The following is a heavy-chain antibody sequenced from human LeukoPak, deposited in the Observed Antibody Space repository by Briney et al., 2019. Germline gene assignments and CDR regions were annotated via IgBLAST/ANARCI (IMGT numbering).Heavy chain of an antibody. V-gene: IGHV3-23*01. CDR2: ISGSGGST. J-gene: IGHJ4*02. Sequence: GGSLRLSCAASGSTFSSYAMSWVRQAPGKGLEWVSAISGSGGSTYYADSVKGRFTISRDNSKNTLYLQMNSLRAEDTAVYYCAKDLRGYSYGYFDYWGQGTLVTVSS. CDR1: GSTFSSYA. D-gene: IGHD5-18*01. CDR3: AKDLRGYSYGYFDY.